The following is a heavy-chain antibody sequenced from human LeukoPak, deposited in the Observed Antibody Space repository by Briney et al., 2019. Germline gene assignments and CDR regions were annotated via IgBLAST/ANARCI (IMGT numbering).Heavy chain of an antibody. Sequence: GGSLRLSCVVSGITLSNDGMSWVRQAPGKGLEWVAGISDSGGTTNYADSVKGRFTVSRDNPKNTLYLQMNSLRAEDTAVYFCAKRGVVIRVILVGFHKQAYYFESWGQGVLVTVSS. V-gene: IGHV3-23*01. CDR2: ISDSGGTT. CDR3: AKRGVVIRVILVGFHKQAYYFES. J-gene: IGHJ4*02. CDR1: GITLSNDG. D-gene: IGHD3-22*01.